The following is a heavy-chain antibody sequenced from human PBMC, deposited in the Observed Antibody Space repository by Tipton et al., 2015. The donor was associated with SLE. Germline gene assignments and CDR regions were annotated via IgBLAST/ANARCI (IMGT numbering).Heavy chain of an antibody. D-gene: IGHD6-13*01. CDR2: IWYDGSNK. CDR1: GFTFSSYG. CDR3: ARDVSGIAAAGPGY. V-gene: IGHV3-33*01. Sequence: RSLRLSCAASGFTFSSYGMHWVRQAPGKGLEWVSIIWYDGSNKYYADSVKGRFTISRDNSKNTLYLQMNSLRAEDTAMYYCARDVSGIAAAGPGYWGQGTLVTVSS. J-gene: IGHJ4*02.